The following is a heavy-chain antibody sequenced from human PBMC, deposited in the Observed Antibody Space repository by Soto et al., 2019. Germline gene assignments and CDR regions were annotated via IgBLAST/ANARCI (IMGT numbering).Heavy chain of an antibody. J-gene: IGHJ6*02. CDR1: GGTFSSYA. D-gene: IGHD6-6*01. CDR2: IIPIFGTA. V-gene: IGHV1-69*06. Sequence: SVKVSCKASGGTFSSYAISWVRQAPGQGLEWMGGIIPIFGTANYARKFQGRVTITADKSTSTAYMELSSLRSEDTAVYYCGGREGSSSYYYYYYGMDVWGQGTTVTVSS. CDR3: GGREGSSSYYYYYYGMDV.